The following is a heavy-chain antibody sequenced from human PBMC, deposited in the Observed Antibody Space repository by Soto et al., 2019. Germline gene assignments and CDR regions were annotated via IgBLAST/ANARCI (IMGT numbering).Heavy chain of an antibody. CDR3: ARGGTYRTLISRRECFDT. CDR1: GGSISNYY. D-gene: IGHD3-16*02. CDR2: VYYTGST. Sequence: QVQLQESGPGLVKPSETLSLTCTVSGGSISNYYWSWIRQSPGKGLEWIGYVYYTGSTNYNPSLKSRVTISVDTSKNHFSLKLNSVTAADTAVYFCARGGTYRTLISRRECFDTWGQGTLVTVSS. V-gene: IGHV4-59*01. J-gene: IGHJ5*02.